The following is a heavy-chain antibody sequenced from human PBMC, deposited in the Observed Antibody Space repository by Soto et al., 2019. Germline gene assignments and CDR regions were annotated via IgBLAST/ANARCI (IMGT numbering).Heavy chain of an antibody. J-gene: IGHJ6*02. D-gene: IGHD3-16*01. Sequence: QVQLVQSGAEVKKPGASVKVSCKASGYTFTSYGISWVRQAPGQGLEWMGWINGYNGNTNHAQKPQXXXTXXTDTSTSTAYMELRSLRSDDSAVYYCARMGDVPYYYYGMDVWGQGTTVTVSS. CDR1: GYTFTSYG. V-gene: IGHV1-18*01. CDR3: ARMGDVPYYYYGMDV. CDR2: INGYNGNT.